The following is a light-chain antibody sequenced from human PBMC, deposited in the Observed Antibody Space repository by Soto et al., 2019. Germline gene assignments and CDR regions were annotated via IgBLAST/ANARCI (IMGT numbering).Light chain of an antibody. J-gene: IGLJ1*01. CDR1: SSDVGGYNY. CDR3: SSYAGSYV. V-gene: IGLV2-8*01. CDR2: EVS. Sequence: QSALTQPLSASGSPGQSVTISCTGTSSDVGGYNYVSWYQQHPGKAPKLMIYEVSKRPSGVPDRFSGSKSGNTASLTVSGLQAEDEADYYCSSYAGSYVFGTGTKVTVL.